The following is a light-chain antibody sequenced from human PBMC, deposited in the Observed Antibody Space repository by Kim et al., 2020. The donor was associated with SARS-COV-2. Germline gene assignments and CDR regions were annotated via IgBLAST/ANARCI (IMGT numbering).Light chain of an antibody. J-gene: IGLJ1*01. CDR2: YDS. CDR1: SIVRRR. CDR3: QVWYSISHHYV. V-gene: IGLV3-21*04. Sequence: PESTARITCGGNSIVRRRVHCYQQKPGQAPLLVIHYDSARPSGIPERLSGSSSGNTATLTITRVEAGDEADYYCQVWYSISHHYVFGTGTKVTVL.